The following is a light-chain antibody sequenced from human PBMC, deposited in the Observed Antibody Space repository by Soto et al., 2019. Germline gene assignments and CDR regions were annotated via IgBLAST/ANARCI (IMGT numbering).Light chain of an antibody. Sequence: QSGLAQPPSASGTPGQRVTISCSGSSSNIGSNTVNWCQQLPGTAPKLVIYSNNQRPSGVPDRFSGSKSGTSASLAISGLQSEDEADYYCVAWDDSLNGYVVFGGGTKVTVL. V-gene: IGLV1-44*01. J-gene: IGLJ2*01. CDR2: SNN. CDR3: VAWDDSLNGYVV. CDR1: SSNIGSNT.